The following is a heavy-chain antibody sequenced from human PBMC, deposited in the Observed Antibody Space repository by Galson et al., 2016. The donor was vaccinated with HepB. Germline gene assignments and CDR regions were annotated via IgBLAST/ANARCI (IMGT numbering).Heavy chain of an antibody. CDR2: LNSDGSST. V-gene: IGHV3-74*01. Sequence: SLRLSCAASGFTFTSYWIHWVRQVPGEGLVLVSRLNSDGSSTHYADSLKGRFTISRDNAKNTVYLQMNSLRVEDTAVYYCARVGVIPYYYYGMDVWGQGTMVIVSS. CDR1: GFTFTSYW. D-gene: IGHD2-21*01. CDR3: ARVGVIPYYYYGMDV. J-gene: IGHJ6*01.